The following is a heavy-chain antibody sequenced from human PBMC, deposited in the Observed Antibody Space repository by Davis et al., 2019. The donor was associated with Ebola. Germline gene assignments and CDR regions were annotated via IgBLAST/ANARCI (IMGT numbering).Heavy chain of an antibody. Sequence: PGRSLRLSCAASGFTSSSYAMHWVRQAPGKGLEWVAVISYDGSNKYYADSVKGRFTISRDNSKNTLYLQMNSLRAEDTAVYYCARESSSGWWGAFDIWGQGTMVTVSS. CDR3: ARESSSGWWGAFDI. V-gene: IGHV3-30-3*01. CDR1: GFTSSSYA. D-gene: IGHD6-19*01. J-gene: IGHJ3*02. CDR2: ISYDGSNK.